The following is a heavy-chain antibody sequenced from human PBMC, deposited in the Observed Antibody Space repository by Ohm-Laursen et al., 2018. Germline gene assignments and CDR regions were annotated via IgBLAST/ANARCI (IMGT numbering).Heavy chain of an antibody. D-gene: IGHD4-11*01. CDR3: VRDDYTIGYFDY. CDR1: GGSISNYY. CDR2: ISDSGTT. J-gene: IGHJ4*02. Sequence: SQTLSLTCPVSGGSISNYYWSWIRQPAGKGLEWIGRISDSGTTNYNPSLKSRVTMSVDTSKNQFSLKLSSVTAADTAVYYCVRDDYTIGYFDYWGQGTLVTVSS. V-gene: IGHV4-4*07.